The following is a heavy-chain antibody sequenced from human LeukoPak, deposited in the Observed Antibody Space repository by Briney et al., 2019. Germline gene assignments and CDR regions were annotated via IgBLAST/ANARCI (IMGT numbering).Heavy chain of an antibody. CDR2: IKRNTDGGTT. CDR3: TTDSRSGYGTLVH. J-gene: IGHJ4*02. V-gene: IGHV3-15*01. Sequence: GGSLRLSCAASGFTFSNAWMSWVRQAPGKGLEWVGRIKRNTDGGTTDYAAPVKGRFTISRDESKNTLYLQMNSLKTDDTAVYYCTTDSRSGYGTLVHWGQGTLVTVSS. D-gene: IGHD3-3*01. CDR1: GFTFSNAW.